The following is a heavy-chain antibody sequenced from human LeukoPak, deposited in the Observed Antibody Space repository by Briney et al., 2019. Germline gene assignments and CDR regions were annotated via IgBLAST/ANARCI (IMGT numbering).Heavy chain of an antibody. CDR1: GYTFTGYY. D-gene: IGHD5-18*01. CDR2: ISAYNGNT. Sequence: GASVKVSCTASGYTFTGYYMHWVRQAPGQGLEWMGWISAYNGNTNYAQKLQGRVTMTTDTSTSTAYMELRSLRSDDTAVYYCAREDTAMVIDYWGQGTLVTVSS. J-gene: IGHJ4*02. CDR3: AREDTAMVIDY. V-gene: IGHV1-18*04.